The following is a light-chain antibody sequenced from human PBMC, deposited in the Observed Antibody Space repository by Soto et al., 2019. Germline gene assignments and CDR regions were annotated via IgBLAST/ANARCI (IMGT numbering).Light chain of an antibody. V-gene: IGKV1-5*01. CDR2: DAS. CDR1: QTIFSW. CDR3: QQYASYSWT. Sequence: DIQMTQSPSTLSASVGDRVSVTCRASQTIFSWLAWYQQQPGKAPKLLIYDASSLESGVPSRFSGSGSGTEFTLTISSLQPDDFATYYCQQYASYSWTFGQGTRWIS. J-gene: IGKJ1*01.